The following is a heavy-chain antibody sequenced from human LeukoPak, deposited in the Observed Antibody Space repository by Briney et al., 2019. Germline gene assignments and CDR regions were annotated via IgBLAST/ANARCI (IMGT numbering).Heavy chain of an antibody. Sequence: VASVKVSCKASGGTFSSYAISWVRQAPGQGLEWMGGIIPIFGTANYAQKFQGRVTIIADESTSTAYMELSSLRSEDTAVYYCARGELPYYYDSSGYYALNYWGQGTLVTVSS. CDR3: ARGELPYYYDSSGYYALNY. J-gene: IGHJ4*02. CDR2: IIPIFGTA. V-gene: IGHV1-69*13. D-gene: IGHD3-22*01. CDR1: GGTFSSYA.